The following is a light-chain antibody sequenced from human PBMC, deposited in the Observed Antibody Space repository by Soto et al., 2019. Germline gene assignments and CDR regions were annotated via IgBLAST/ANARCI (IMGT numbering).Light chain of an antibody. CDR1: QSVSSF. J-gene: IGKJ1*01. Sequence: EIEVTQSPATLSFSPGERATLSGRASQSVSSFFAWYQQKPGQSPRLLIYDASNRASGIPARFTGSGSGTDFTLTISSVEPEDSAVYYCQQRGNWWTFGQGTKVDIK. V-gene: IGKV3-11*01. CDR3: QQRGNWWT. CDR2: DAS.